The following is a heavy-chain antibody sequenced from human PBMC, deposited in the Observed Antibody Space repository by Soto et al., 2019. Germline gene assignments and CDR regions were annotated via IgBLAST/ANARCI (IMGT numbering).Heavy chain of an antibody. CDR1: GYTFTSYS. V-gene: IGHV1-3*01. Sequence: APVKVSCKASGYTFTSYSMHLVRQAPGQRLEWMGWINAGNGNTKYSQKFQGRVTITRDTSASTAYMELSSLRSEDTAVYYCARDPNSSSSGYWGQGTLVTVSS. CDR3: ARDPNSSSSGY. J-gene: IGHJ4*02. D-gene: IGHD6-13*01. CDR2: INAGNGNT.